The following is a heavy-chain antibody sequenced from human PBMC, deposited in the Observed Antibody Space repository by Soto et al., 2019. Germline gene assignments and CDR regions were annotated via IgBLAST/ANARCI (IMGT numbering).Heavy chain of an antibody. CDR3: ARVPSP. J-gene: IGHJ5*02. Sequence: SETLSLTCAVYGGSFSGYYWSWIRQPPGKGLEWIGEINHSGSTNYNPSLKSRVTISIDTSKKQFSLKLNSVTAADTAVYYCARVPSPWGQGTLVTVSS. CDR2: INHSGST. CDR1: GGSFSGYY. V-gene: IGHV4-34*01.